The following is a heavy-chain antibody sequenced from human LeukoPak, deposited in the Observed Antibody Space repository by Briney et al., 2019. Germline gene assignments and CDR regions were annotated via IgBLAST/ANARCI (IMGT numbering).Heavy chain of an antibody. D-gene: IGHD6-19*01. J-gene: IGHJ4*02. CDR1: GFTFSDYY. CDR2: ISSSGSTI. V-gene: IGHV3-11*04. Sequence: KSGGSLRLSYAASGFTFSDYYMSWIRQAPGKGLEWVSYISSSGSTIYYADSVKGRFTISRDNAKNSLYLQMNSLRAEDTAVYYCARDVAVAGTDGFDYWGQGTLVTVSS. CDR3: ARDVAVAGTDGFDY.